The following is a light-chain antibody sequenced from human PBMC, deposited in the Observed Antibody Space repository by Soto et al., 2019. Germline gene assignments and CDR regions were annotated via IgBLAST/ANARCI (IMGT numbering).Light chain of an antibody. Sequence: QSVLTQPASMSGSPGQSVTISSAGTSNDIGGYNYVSWYQHHPGTAPKLIIYDVSSRPSGVSHRFSGSKSGNTASLTISGLQAEDEADYYCSSFSVASPLFGTGTKVTVL. CDR3: SSFSVASPL. J-gene: IGLJ1*01. V-gene: IGLV2-14*01. CDR1: SNDIGGYNY. CDR2: DVS.